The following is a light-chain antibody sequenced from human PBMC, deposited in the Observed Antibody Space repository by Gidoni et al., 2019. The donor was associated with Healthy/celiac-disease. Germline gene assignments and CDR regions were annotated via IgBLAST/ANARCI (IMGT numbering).Light chain of an antibody. J-gene: IGKJ4*01. CDR1: QSVSSSY. Sequence: DIVLTQSPGTLSLSPGERATLSCRASQSVSSSYLAWYQQKPGQAPRLLIYGASSRSTGLPDRFSGSGSGTDFTLTISRLEPEDFAVYYCQQYGSSPQTFGGGTKVEIK. CDR3: QQYGSSPQT. CDR2: GAS. V-gene: IGKV3-20*01.